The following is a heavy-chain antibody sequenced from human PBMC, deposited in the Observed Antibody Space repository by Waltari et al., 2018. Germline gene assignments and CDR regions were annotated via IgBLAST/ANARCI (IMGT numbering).Heavy chain of an antibody. CDR1: GYTFTDYY. V-gene: IGHV1-69-2*01. Sequence: EVQLVQSGAEVKKPGATVKISCKASGYTFTDYYMHWVQQAPGKGLEWMGRVDPEDGETIYAEKFQGRVTITEDTSTDTAYMELSSLRSEDTAVYYCATRLRYYDSSGYLPFDYWGQGTLVTVSS. J-gene: IGHJ4*02. CDR2: VDPEDGET. D-gene: IGHD3-22*01. CDR3: ATRLRYYDSSGYLPFDY.